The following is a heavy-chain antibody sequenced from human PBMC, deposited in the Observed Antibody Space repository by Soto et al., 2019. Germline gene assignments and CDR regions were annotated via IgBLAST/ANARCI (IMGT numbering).Heavy chain of an antibody. CDR2: ISAYNGNT. D-gene: IGHD2-2*02. V-gene: IGHV1-18*01. Sequence: ASVKVSCKASGYTFTSYGISWVRQAPGQGLEWVGWISAYNGNTNYAQKLQGRVTMTTDTSTSTAYMELRSLRSDDTAVYYCARDKGVVPAAIRGPDYDSSSPMDVWGQGTTVTVSS. J-gene: IGHJ6*02. CDR3: ARDKGVVPAAIRGPDYDSSSPMDV. CDR1: GYTFTSYG.